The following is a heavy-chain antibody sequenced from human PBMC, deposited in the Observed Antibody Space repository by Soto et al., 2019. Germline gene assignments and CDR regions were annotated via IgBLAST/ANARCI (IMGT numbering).Heavy chain of an antibody. J-gene: IGHJ4*02. V-gene: IGHV4-34*01. CDR2: INHSGST. CDR1: GGSFSGYY. D-gene: IGHD5-12*01. CDR3: ARGRERGLRFSRHFDY. Sequence: SETLSLTCAVYGGSFSGYYWSWIRQPPGKGLEWIGEINHSGSTNYNPSLKSRVTISVDTSKNQFSLKLSSVTAADTAVYYCARGRERGLRFSRHFDYWGQGTLVTVSS.